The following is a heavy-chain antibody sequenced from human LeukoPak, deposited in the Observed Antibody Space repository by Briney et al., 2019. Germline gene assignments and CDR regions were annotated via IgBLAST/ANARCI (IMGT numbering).Heavy chain of an antibody. CDR2: TYYRSKWYN. J-gene: IGHJ5*02. V-gene: IGHV6-1*01. D-gene: IGHD2-2*01. CDR3: ARRLTQYDCFDP. CDR1: GDSVSSNSAI. Sequence: SQTLSLTCAISGDSVSSNSAIWNWTRQSPSRGLEWLGRTYYRSKWYNDYAVSVKSRLTINPDTSKNPFSLHLNSVTPEDTAVYYCARRLTQYDCFDPWGQGILVTVSS.